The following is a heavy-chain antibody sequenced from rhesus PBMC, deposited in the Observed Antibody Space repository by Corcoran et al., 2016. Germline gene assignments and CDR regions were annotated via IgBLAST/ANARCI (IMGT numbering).Heavy chain of an antibody. D-gene: IGHD3-16*01. V-gene: IGHV3S18*01. CDR2: ISYTGGSP. CDR3: ARDEYYYSGSFPAY. J-gene: IGHJ4*01. CDR1: GFTFSDYY. Sequence: EVRLVESGGGLVQPGGSLRLSCAASGFTFSDYYMSWVRQAPGKGLEWVSGISYTGGSPYYADSVKGRFNISRENAKNTLYLQMDSLRAEDTAVYYCARDEYYYSGSFPAYWGQGVLVTVSS.